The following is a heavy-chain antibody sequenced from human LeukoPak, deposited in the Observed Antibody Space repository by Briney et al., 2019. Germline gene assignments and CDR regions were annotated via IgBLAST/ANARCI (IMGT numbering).Heavy chain of an antibody. CDR1: GFTFSSYA. D-gene: IGHD6-13*01. CDR2: ISGGGGST. CDR3: AKSPRSAADNWFDP. Sequence: GGSLRLSCAASGFTFSSYAMNWVRQAPGKGLEWVSGISGGGGSTYYADSVKGRFTISRDNSKNTLYLQMNSLTVEDTAVYYCAKSPRSAADNWFDPWGQGTLVTVSS. J-gene: IGHJ5*02. V-gene: IGHV3-23*01.